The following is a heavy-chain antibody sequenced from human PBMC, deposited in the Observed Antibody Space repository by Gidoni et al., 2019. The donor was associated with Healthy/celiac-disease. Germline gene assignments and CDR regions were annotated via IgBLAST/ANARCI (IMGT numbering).Heavy chain of an antibody. CDR2: INPSGGST. D-gene: IGHD3-22*01. Sequence: QVQLVHSGAEVKKPGASVNVSFNASVYTFPSYYMHWVRQDPGQGLEWMGIINPSGGSTSYEQKFQGRVTMTRDTSTSTVYMELSSLRSEDTAVYYCARDLHYYDSSGYYYFDYWGQGTLVTVSS. CDR3: ARDLHYYDSSGYYYFDY. CDR1: VYTFPSYY. J-gene: IGHJ4*02. V-gene: IGHV1-46*03.